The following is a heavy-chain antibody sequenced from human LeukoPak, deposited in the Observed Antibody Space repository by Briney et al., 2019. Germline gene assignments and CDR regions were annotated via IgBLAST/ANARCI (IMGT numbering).Heavy chain of an antibody. J-gene: IGHJ4*02. CDR1: GFTLDDYA. CDR2: ISWNSGSI. V-gene: IGHV3-9*01. D-gene: IGHD3-10*01. CDR3: AKGPYGSGSYYDY. Sequence: PGRSLRLSCAASGFTLDDYAMHWVRQAPGKGLEWVSGISWNSGSIGYADSVKGRFTVSRDNAKNSLYLQMNSLRAEDTALYYCAKGPYGSGSYYDYWGQGTLVTVSS.